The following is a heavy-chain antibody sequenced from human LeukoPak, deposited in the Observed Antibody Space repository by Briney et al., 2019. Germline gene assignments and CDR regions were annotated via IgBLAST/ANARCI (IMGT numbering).Heavy chain of an antibody. Sequence: GGSLRLSCTTSGFNFNSKWMTWVRQAPGKGLEWVANINQDGSEKYHGDSVKGRFTISRDNAKSSLFLEMSSLRAEDTAVYYCADPPSDFWGQGTLVAVSS. V-gene: IGHV3-7*01. CDR1: GFNFNSKW. CDR3: ADPPSDF. CDR2: INQDGSEK. J-gene: IGHJ4*02.